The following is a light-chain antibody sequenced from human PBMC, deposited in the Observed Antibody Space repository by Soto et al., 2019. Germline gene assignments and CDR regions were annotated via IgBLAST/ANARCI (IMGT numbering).Light chain of an antibody. CDR1: QNINTW. J-gene: IGKJ1*01. CDR2: RAS. V-gene: IGKV1-5*03. CDR3: LQYNSDFRT. Sequence: DIQMTQSPSTLSASVGDRVTITCRATQNINTWLAWYQQKPGKAPKLLIYRASSLESGVPSRLSGRGSGTDFTLTISSLQPEDFATYFCLQYNSDFRTFGQGTKVDIK.